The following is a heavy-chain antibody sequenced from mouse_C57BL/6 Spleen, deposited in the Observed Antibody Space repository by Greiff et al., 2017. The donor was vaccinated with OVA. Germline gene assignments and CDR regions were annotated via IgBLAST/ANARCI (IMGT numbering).Heavy chain of an antibody. V-gene: IGHV5-4*01. CDR3: ARDPLYGRAMDY. J-gene: IGHJ4*01. Sequence: EVKVVESGGGLVKPGGSLKLSCAASGFTFSSYAMSWVRQTPEKRLEWVATISDGGSYTYYQDNVKGRFTISRDNAKNNLYLQMSHLKSEDTAMYYCARDPLYGRAMDYWGQGTSVTVSS. CDR2: ISDGGSYT. CDR1: GFTFSSYA. D-gene: IGHD1-1*01.